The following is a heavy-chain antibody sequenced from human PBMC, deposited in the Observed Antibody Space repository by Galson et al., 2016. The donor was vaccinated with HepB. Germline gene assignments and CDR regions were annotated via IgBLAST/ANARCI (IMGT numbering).Heavy chain of an antibody. J-gene: IGHJ3*02. CDR1: GASVSSYF. Sequence: TLSLTCTVSGASVSSYFWNWIRQPPGKGLEWIGYIDYSGSTNYNPSLKSRVTISEDASKNNFSLKLSPVTAADPAVYYRARFEYSSSTMAFDIWGHGTMVTVSS. D-gene: IGHD6-6*01. CDR3: ARFEYSSSTMAFDI. V-gene: IGHV4-59*08. CDR2: IDYSGST.